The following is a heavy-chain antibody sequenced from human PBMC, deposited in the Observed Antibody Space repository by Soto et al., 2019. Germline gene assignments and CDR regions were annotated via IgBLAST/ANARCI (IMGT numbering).Heavy chain of an antibody. CDR1: GGSIDNSTYY. CDR2: VYYSGSS. D-gene: IGHD3-9*01. V-gene: IGHV4-39*02. J-gene: IGHJ4*02. CDR3: VSINAGDWYYFDY. Sequence: SETLSLTCAVSGGSIDNSTYYWGWIRQPPGKGLEWIGSVYYSGSSYYSPSLKSRVTMSVDSSKNHFSLILDSVTAADTAVYYCVSINAGDWYYFDYWGQGILVTVSS.